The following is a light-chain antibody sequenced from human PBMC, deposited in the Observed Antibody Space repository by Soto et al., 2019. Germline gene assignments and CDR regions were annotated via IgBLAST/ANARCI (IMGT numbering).Light chain of an antibody. CDR2: AAS. Sequence: IQLTQSPSSLSASVGARVTITCRASQDIAIYLAWYQQKPGEAPKLLIYAASTLYGGVPSRFSGSGSGTDLAITITSLQAEDFETYYCQQLRMYPSTFGGGTKVDIK. V-gene: IGKV1-9*01. CDR3: QQLRMYPST. J-gene: IGKJ4*01. CDR1: QDIAIY.